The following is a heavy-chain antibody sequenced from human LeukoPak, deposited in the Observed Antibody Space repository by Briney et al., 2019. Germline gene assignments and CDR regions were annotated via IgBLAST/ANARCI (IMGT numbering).Heavy chain of an antibody. Sequence: PGGSLRLSCAASGFTFSSYSMNWVRQAPGKGLEWVSGIGASGATTYYADSVKGRFTISRDNSKNTLFLQLKSLRADDTGVYFCAKDLEAVAGTIVNDYWGQGTPVTVSS. V-gene: IGHV3-23*01. J-gene: IGHJ4*02. CDR2: IGASGATT. CDR3: AKDLEAVAGTIVNDY. CDR1: GFTFSSYS. D-gene: IGHD6-19*01.